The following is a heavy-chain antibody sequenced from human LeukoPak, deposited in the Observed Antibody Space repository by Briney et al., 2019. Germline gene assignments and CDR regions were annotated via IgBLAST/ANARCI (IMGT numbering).Heavy chain of an antibody. CDR1: GFTFSSFG. J-gene: IGHJ6*02. D-gene: IGHD2-15*01. CDR3: ARDVVAATQTFSYGMDV. V-gene: IGHV3-33*01. Sequence: GGSLRLSCAASGFTFSSFGIHWVRQAPGKGLEWVAIVWYDGSNKYYADSVKGRFTISRDNSKNTLYLQMNSLRAEDTAVYYCARDVVAATQTFSYGMDVWGQGTMVTVSS. CDR2: VWYDGSNK.